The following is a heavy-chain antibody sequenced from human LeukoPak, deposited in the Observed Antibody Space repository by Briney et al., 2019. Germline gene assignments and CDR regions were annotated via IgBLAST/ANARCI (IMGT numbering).Heavy chain of an antibody. Sequence: ASVKVSCKASGYTFTSYGISWVRQAPGQGLEWMGWINAYNGNTNYAQKLQGRVTMTTDTSTSTAYMELRSLRSDDTAVYYCARGRRYDSSGHDHHWFDPWGQGTLVTVSS. CDR2: INAYNGNT. D-gene: IGHD3-22*01. CDR3: ARGRRYDSSGHDHHWFDP. J-gene: IGHJ5*02. V-gene: IGHV1-18*01. CDR1: GYTFTSYG.